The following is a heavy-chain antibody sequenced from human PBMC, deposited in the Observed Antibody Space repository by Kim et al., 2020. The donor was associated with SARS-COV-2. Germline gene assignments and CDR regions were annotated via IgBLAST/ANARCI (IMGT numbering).Heavy chain of an antibody. V-gene: IGHV3-23*01. D-gene: IGHD6-13*01. J-gene: IGHJ4*02. CDR2: GST. Sequence: GSTYYADSVKGRFTICRDNSKNPQYLQMKSQRPEDKAVYYCAKGVAAAGYYWGQGTLVTVSS. CDR3: AKGVAAAGYY.